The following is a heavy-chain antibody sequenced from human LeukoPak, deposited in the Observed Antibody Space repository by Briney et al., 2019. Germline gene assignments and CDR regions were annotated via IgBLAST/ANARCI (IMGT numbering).Heavy chain of an antibody. Sequence: GASVKVSCKASGGTFSSYAISWVRQAPGQGLEWMGRIIPILGIANYAQKFQGRVTITADKSTSTAYMELSSLRSEDTAVYYCARELYSSGWSTDWGQGTLVTVSS. D-gene: IGHD6-19*01. CDR2: IIPILGIA. CDR1: GGTFSSYA. CDR3: ARELYSSGWSTD. V-gene: IGHV1-69*04. J-gene: IGHJ4*02.